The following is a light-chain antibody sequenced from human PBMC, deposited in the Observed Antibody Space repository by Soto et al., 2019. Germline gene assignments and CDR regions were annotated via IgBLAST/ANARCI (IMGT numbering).Light chain of an antibody. V-gene: IGKV1-39*01. Sequence: DIQMTQSPSSLSASVGDRVTITCRASQSISSYLNWYQQKPGKAPKLLIYAASSLQSGVTSRFSGSGSGTDFTLPISRLQPEDFATYYFQQSYSTPWTVGQGNKVELK. CDR3: QQSYSTPWT. CDR2: AAS. J-gene: IGKJ1*01. CDR1: QSISSY.